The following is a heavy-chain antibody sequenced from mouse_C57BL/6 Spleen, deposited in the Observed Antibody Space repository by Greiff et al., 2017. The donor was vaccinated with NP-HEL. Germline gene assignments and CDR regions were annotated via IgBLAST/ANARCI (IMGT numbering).Heavy chain of an antibody. CDR2: IDPSDSYT. Sequence: QVQLQQPGAELVRPGTSVKLSCKASGYTFTSYWMHWVKQRPGQGLEWIGVIDPSDSYTNYNQKFKGKATLTVDTSSSTAYMPLSSLTSEDSAVYYCAVHYYGSSYGYWGQGTTLTVSS. V-gene: IGHV1-59*01. J-gene: IGHJ2*01. CDR1: GYTFTSYW. D-gene: IGHD1-1*01. CDR3: AVHYYGSSYGY.